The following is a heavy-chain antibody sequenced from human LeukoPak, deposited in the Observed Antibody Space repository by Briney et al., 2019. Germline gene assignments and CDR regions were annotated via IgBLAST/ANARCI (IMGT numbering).Heavy chain of an antibody. J-gene: IGHJ4*02. V-gene: IGHV3-66*01. CDR3: ARVTDGYNYVFDS. Sequence: GGSLRLSCAVSGFTVRNNYMTWVRQAPGKGLEWVSVIYKGGATYYRDSVKGRFTIFRDPSTNNLYLQMNSLRAEDTAVYYCARVTDGYNYVFDSGGQGTLVSVSA. CDR1: GFTVRNNY. CDR2: IYKGGAT. D-gene: IGHD5-24*01.